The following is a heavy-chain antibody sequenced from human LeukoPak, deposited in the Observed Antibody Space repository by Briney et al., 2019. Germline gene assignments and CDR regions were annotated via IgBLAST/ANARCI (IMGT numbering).Heavy chain of an antibody. CDR2: INPRTGST. V-gene: IGHV1-46*01. D-gene: IGHD5-18*01. J-gene: IGHJ5*02. CDR3: VRDFLGYSYGYSTKFDP. Sequence: ASVKVSCKASGYXFTSYYVHWVRQAPGQGLEWVGIINPRTGSTTYAQKVQGRVIVTRDTSTSTVYMELSSLRSEDTAVYYCVRDFLGYSYGYSTKFDPWGQGTLVTVSS. CDR1: GYXFTSYY.